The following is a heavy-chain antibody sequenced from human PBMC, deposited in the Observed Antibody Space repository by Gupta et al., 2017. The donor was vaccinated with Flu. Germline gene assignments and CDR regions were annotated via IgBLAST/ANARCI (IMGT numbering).Heavy chain of an antibody. D-gene: IGHD4-17*01. CDR1: GFTFDDYA. CDR2: ISWNSGSI. V-gene: IGHV3-9*01. CDR3: AKDTDDYDTGGGMDV. J-gene: IGHJ6*02. Sequence: EVQLVESGGGLVQPGRSLRLSCAASGFTFDDYAMHWVRQAPGKGLEWVSGISWNSGSIGYADSVKGRFTISRDNAKNSLYLQMNSLRAEDTALYYCAKDTDDYDTGGGMDVWGQGTTVTVSS.